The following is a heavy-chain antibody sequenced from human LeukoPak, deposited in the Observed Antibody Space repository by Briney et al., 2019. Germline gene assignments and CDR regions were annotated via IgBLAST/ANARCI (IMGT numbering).Heavy chain of an antibody. CDR3: ARSYSSGWYGSYYYYYMDV. CDR1: GYSISSGYY. D-gene: IGHD6-19*01. CDR2: INHSGST. V-gene: IGHV4-38-2*02. J-gene: IGHJ6*03. Sequence: PSETLSLTCSVSGYSISSGYYWGWIRQPPGKGLEWIGEINHSGSTNYNPSLKSRVTISVDTSKNQFSLKLSSVTAADTAVYYCARSYSSGWYGSYYYYYMDVWGKGTTVTVSS.